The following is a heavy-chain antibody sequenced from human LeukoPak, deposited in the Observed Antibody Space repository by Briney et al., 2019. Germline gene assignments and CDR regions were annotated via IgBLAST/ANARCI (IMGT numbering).Heavy chain of an antibody. D-gene: IGHD2-15*01. CDR2: INHSGST. CDR1: GGSFSGYY. J-gene: IGHJ6*03. CDR3: ARMYSSYYYYYMDV. V-gene: IGHV4-34*01. Sequence: PSETLSLTCAVYGGSFSGYYWSWIRQSPGKGLEWIGEINHSGSTNYNPSLKSRVTISVDTSKDQFSLKLSSVTAADTAVYYCARMYSSYYYYYMDVWGKGTTVTVSS.